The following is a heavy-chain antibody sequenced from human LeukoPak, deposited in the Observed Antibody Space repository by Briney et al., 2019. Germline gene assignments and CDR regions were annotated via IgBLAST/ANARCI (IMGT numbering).Heavy chain of an antibody. CDR2: IRYGGSDK. V-gene: IGHV3-30*02. Sequence: GGSLRLSCAASGFTFSGYGMHWVRQAPGKGLQWVAFIRYGGSDKYYADSVKGRFTISRDNSKNTLYLQMNSLRAEDTAVYYCAKDQEGHGGNPNWYFDLWGRGTLVTVSS. CDR3: AKDQEGHGGNPNWYFDL. D-gene: IGHD4-23*01. J-gene: IGHJ2*01. CDR1: GFTFSGYG.